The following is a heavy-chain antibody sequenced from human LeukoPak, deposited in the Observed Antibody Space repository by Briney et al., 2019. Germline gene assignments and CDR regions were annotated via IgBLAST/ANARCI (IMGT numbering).Heavy chain of an antibody. CDR3: ARATAENDH. CDR2: LNNKTGGT. J-gene: IGHJ4*02. V-gene: IGHV1-2*02. Sequence: GLVKASCKAAGYTVTGYYLHWVRQAPGQGLEGMGWLNNKTGGTSYAQKFQGRVTMTRDTSISTVNMELSSLTSDDTAVYYCARATAENDHWGQGTLVTVSS. D-gene: IGHD1-14*01. CDR1: GYTVTGYY.